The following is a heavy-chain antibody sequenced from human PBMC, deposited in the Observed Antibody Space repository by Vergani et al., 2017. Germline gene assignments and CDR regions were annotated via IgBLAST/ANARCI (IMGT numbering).Heavy chain of an antibody. D-gene: IGHD3-10*01. CDR2: IYTSGST. V-gene: IGHV4-61*02. CDR3: ARVMRIRGSYYGMDV. Sequence: QVQLQESGPGLVKPSQTLSLTCTVSGGSISSGSYYWGWIRQPAGKGLEWIGSIYTSGSTNYNPSLKSRVTISVDTSKNQFSLKLSSVTAAVTAVYYCARVMRIRGSYYGMDVWGQGTTVTVSS. J-gene: IGHJ6*02. CDR1: GGSISSGSYY.